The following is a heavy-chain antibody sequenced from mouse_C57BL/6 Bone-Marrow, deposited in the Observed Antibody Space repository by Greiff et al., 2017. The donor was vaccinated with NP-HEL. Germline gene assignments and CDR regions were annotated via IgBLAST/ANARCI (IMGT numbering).Heavy chain of an antibody. CDR3: ARAYGNYLDY. Sequence: EVKLIESGPGLVKPSQSLSLTCSVTGYSITSGYYWNWIRRFPGNKLEWVGSISYDGSNNYSPSLKNRISITRDTSKNQFFLKLTSVTAEDTATYYCARAYGNYLDYWGQGTTLTVSS. V-gene: IGHV3-6*01. J-gene: IGHJ2*01. CDR1: GYSITSGYY. D-gene: IGHD2-10*02. CDR2: ISYDGSN.